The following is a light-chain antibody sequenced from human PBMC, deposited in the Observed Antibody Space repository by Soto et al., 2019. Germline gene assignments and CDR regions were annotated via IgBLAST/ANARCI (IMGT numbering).Light chain of an antibody. V-gene: IGKV3-15*01. CDR3: QQYNNWPPYT. J-gene: IGKJ2*01. Sequence: EIVMTQSPATLSVSPGERATLSCRASPSVSSNLAWYQQKPGQAPRLLLYGASTRATGIPARFSGSGSGTEFTLTISSLQSEDFAVYDCQQYNNWPPYTFGQGTKLEIK. CDR2: GAS. CDR1: PSVSSN.